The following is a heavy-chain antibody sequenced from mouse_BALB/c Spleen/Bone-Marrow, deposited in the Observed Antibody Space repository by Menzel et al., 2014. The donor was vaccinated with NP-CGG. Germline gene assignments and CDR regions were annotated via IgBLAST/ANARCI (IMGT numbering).Heavy chain of an antibody. CDR3: ARRDYAMDY. V-gene: IGHV1-54*01. CDR1: GCAFTNYL. Sequence: QVQLKDSGAELVRPGTSVKVSCKASGCAFTNYLIEWVKQRPGQGLEWIGVINPGSGGTNYNEKFKGKATLTADKSSSTAYMQLSSLTSDDSAVYFCARRDYAMDYWGQGTSVTVSS. CDR2: INPGSGGT. J-gene: IGHJ4*01.